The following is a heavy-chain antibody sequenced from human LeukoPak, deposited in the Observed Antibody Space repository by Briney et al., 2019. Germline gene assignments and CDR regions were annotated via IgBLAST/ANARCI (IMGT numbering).Heavy chain of an antibody. V-gene: IGHV4-59*01. CDR1: GGSISTYY. CDR2: IYYSGAT. CDR3: ARGVYIAAAQYGF. J-gene: IGHJ4*02. D-gene: IGHD6-13*01. Sequence: SETLSLTCTVSGGSISTYYWNWIRQPPGKGLEWIGYIYYSGATNYNPSLKSRVTISVDTSKNQFSLKLSSVTAADTAVYYCARGVYIAAAQYGFWGQGTLVTVSS.